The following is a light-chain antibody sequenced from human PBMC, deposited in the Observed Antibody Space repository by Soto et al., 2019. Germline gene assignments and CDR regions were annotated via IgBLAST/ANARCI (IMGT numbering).Light chain of an antibody. V-gene: IGKV3-11*01. CDR3: QQRSNWIT. CDR2: DAS. CDR1: QSVSGW. J-gene: IGKJ5*01. Sequence: EVVLTQSPGTLSASVGDTVTVTCRASQSVSGWLAWYQQKPGQAPRLVIYDASYRATGIPARFSGSGSGTDFTLTISSLEPEDFAVYYCQQRSNWITFGQGTRLEI.